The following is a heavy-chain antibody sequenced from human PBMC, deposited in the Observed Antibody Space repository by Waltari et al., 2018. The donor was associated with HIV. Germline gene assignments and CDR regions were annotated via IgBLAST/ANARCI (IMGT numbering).Heavy chain of an antibody. CDR3: AKVSVGIAVAGTKDF. CDR2: ISASGGKT. CDR1: GLHFNAYV. V-gene: IGHV3-23*01. D-gene: IGHD6-19*01. Sequence: EVQLLESGGGWVQLGGSIGLTWSGAGLHFNAYVSPWARQAPGKGLELVSGISASGGKTYYADSVKGRFTISRDNSKSTVYLQINSLRVEDTAVYYCAKVSVGIAVAGTKDFWGQGTLVTVSS. J-gene: IGHJ4*02.